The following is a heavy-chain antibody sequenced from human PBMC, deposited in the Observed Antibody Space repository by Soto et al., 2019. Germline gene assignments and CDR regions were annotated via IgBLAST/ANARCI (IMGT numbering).Heavy chain of an antibody. D-gene: IGHD2-15*01. Sequence: GASVKVSCKDSGYTLTELSMHWLRQAPGKGLEWMGGFDPEDGETIYAQKFQGRVTMTEDTSTDTAYMELSSLRSEDTAVYYCASVLRHGCDYWGQGTLVTVSS. CDR2: FDPEDGET. CDR1: GYTLTELS. V-gene: IGHV1-24*01. J-gene: IGHJ4*02. CDR3: ASVLRHGCDY.